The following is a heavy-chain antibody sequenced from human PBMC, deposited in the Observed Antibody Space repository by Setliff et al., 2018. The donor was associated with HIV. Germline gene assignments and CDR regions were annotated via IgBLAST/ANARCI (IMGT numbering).Heavy chain of an antibody. CDR1: GFTFTDYT. Sequence: GGSLRLSCAASGFTFTDYTMNWVRQAPGKGLEWVSSITSDGSSISYADSVKGRFTVSRDNSNNTVYLQMNSLRAEDTAMYYCAKTQTVITVYGPFDSWGQGTPVTVSS. J-gene: IGHJ4*02. CDR3: AKTQTVITVYGPFDS. D-gene: IGHD4-4*01. V-gene: IGHV3-23*01. CDR2: ITSDGSSI.